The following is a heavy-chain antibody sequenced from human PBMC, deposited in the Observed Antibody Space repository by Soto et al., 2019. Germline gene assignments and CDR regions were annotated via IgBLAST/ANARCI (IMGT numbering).Heavy chain of an antibody. CDR1: GFSLSSTRMA. D-gene: IGHD6-19*01. J-gene: IGHJ4*02. V-gene: IGHV2-5*02. CDR3: ARIVVAGLGYYFDY. Sequence: QITLKESGPTLVKPTQTLTLTCTFSGFSLSSTRMAVGWIRQPPGKALEWLALIYWDDDKRYRPFLKSRLTITTDTSKNQVVLTMSIMDPVDTASYYCARIVVAGLGYYFDYWGQGTLVTVSS. CDR2: IYWDDDK.